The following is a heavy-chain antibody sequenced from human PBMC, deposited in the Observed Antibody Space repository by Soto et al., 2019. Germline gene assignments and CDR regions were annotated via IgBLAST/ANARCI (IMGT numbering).Heavy chain of an antibody. CDR1: GGSISSYY. CDR2: IYYSGST. D-gene: IGHD3-10*01. Sequence: QVQLQESGPGLVKPSETLSLTCTVSGGSISSYYWSWIRQPPGKGLEWIGYIYYSGSTNYNPSLESRVTISVDTSKDQVSLKLGSVTAADSAVYYCARVWGGAFGIWGQGTMVTVSS. V-gene: IGHV4-59*01. CDR3: ARVWGGAFGI. J-gene: IGHJ3*02.